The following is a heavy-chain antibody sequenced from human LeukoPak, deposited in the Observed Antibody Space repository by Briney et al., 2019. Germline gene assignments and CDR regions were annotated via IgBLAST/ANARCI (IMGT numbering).Heavy chain of an antibody. V-gene: IGHV4-4*09. CDR3: AAVIVGATTWYPDAFDI. CDR1: GGSISSYY. Sequence: SETLSLTCTVSGGSISSYYWSWIRQPPGKGLEWSGYIYTSGSTNYNPSLKSRVTISVDTSKNQFSLKLGSVTAADTAVYYCAAVIVGATTWYPDAFDIWGQGTMVTVSS. D-gene: IGHD1-26*01. J-gene: IGHJ3*02. CDR2: IYTSGST.